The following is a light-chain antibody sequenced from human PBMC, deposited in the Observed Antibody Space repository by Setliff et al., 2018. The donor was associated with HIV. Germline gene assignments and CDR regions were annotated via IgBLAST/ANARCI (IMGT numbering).Light chain of an antibody. CDR2: EIN. CDR1: SSDVGDLQS. J-gene: IGLJ1*01. CDR3: SSNTSSSPLYV. Sequence: QSVLAQPASVSGPPGQSITISCTGISSDVGDLQSVSWYQQHPGKAPKLMIYEINNRPSGVSNRFSGSKSGNTASLTISRLQAEDEADYFCSSNTSSSPLYVFATGTKVTVL. V-gene: IGLV2-14*01.